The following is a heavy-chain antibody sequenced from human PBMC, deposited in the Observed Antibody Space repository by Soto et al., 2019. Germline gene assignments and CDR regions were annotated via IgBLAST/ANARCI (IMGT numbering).Heavy chain of an antibody. Sequence: SVKVSCKASGVTFSSYTISWVRQAPGQGLEWLXRIIPXLGIANYAQKXXGRVTITAXXSTRTAYMELSSLRSEDTAVYYCASRYDSSDYWGKGTLVTVYS. CDR2: IIPXLGIA. D-gene: IGHD3-22*01. V-gene: IGHV1-69*02. J-gene: IGHJ4*02. CDR1: GVTFSSYT. CDR3: ASRYDSSDY.